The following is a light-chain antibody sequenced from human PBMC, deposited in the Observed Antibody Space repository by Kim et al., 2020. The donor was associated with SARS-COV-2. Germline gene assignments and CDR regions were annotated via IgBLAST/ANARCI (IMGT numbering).Light chain of an antibody. CDR3: AAWDDSLGGPV. CDR2: SGN. Sequence: GQVVTISCSAGSSNIVSNVVNWYQHLPGTAPKLVLYSGNQRPSGVLDRFSGSRSGTSASLAISGLQSEDEADYICAAWDDSLGGPVFGGGTQLTVL. V-gene: IGLV1-44*01. J-gene: IGLJ2*01. CDR1: SSNIVSNV.